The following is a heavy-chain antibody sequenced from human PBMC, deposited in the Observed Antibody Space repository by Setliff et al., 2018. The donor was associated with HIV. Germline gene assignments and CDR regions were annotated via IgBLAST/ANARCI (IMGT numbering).Heavy chain of an antibody. CDR2: ISGGSTSI. CDR1: GFTFSDSY. D-gene: IGHD3-22*01. Sequence: GESLKISCAASGFTFSDSYMNWVRQAPGEGLEWVSYISGGSTSIYYADSVKGRFSISRDNAKNSLYLQMNSLRAEDTAVYYCARDFSNYYDSSGYTGDYWGQGTLVTVSS. V-gene: IGHV3-48*04. J-gene: IGHJ4*02. CDR3: ARDFSNYYDSSGYTGDY.